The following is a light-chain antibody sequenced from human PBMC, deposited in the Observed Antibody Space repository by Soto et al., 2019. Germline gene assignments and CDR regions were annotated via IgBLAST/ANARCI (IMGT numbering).Light chain of an antibody. CDR2: DAS. V-gene: IGKV1-5*01. CDR3: QQYNSYWT. J-gene: IGKJ1*01. Sequence: DIQVTQSRSTFSASLGSGGTITCRASQSISSWVAWYQRKPGKAPKRLIYDASSLESGGPSRFSGSGSGTVFTLTISSLQPDDVANYYCQQYNSYWTFGQGTMV. CDR1: QSISSW.